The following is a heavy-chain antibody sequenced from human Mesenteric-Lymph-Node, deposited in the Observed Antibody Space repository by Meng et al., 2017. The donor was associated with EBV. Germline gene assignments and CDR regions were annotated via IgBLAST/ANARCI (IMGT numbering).Heavy chain of an antibody. J-gene: IGHJ5*02. CDR3: ARATVKNWFDP. V-gene: IGHV4-61*01. CDR2: IYYSGST. CDR1: GGSVSSGSYY. D-gene: IGHD4-17*01. Sequence: QVQLKESGPGLGKPSETLSLTCTVSGGSVSSGSYYWSWIRQPPGKGLEWIGYIYYSGSTNYNPSLKSRVTISVDTSKNQFSLKLSSVTAADTAVYYCARATVKNWFDPWGQGTLVTVSS.